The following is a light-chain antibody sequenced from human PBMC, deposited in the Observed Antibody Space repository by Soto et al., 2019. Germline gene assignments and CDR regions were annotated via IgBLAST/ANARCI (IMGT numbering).Light chain of an antibody. V-gene: IGKV3-11*01. CDR3: QLRSSGPPWT. Sequence: IVLTQSPATLSLSPGERATLSCRASQSVGSYLAWYQQKPGQAPRLLIQAASNSATDMPARFSGSGSGTDFTLTISSLEPEDSAVYYCQLRSSGPPWTCGKGTKVEIK. CDR1: QSVGSY. CDR2: AAS. J-gene: IGKJ1*01.